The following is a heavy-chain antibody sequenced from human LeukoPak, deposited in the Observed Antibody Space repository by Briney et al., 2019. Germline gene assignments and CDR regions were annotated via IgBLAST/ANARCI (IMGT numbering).Heavy chain of an antibody. Sequence: GGSLRLSCAVSGFTFSSYWMSWVRQAPGKGLEWVANIKQDGSEKYYVDSVKRRFTITRDNAKNSLYLQMNSLRAEDTAVYYGARGYGQLGYWGQGTLVTVSS. CDR3: ARGYGQLGY. CDR2: IKQDGSEK. D-gene: IGHD5-18*01. J-gene: IGHJ4*02. CDR1: GFTFSSYW. V-gene: IGHV3-7*01.